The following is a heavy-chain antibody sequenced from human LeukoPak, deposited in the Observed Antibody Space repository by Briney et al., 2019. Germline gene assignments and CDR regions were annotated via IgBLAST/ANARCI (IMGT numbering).Heavy chain of an antibody. CDR3: ARDVAGFDY. J-gene: IGHJ4*02. V-gene: IGHV3-7*03. CDR2: IKQDGCEK. CDR1: GFTFSSYW. D-gene: IGHD6-19*01. Sequence: GGSLRLSCAASGFTFSSYWMSWVRQAPGKGLEWVANIKQDGCEKYYVDSVKGRFTISRDNAKNSLYLQVNSLRTEDTAVYYCARDVAGFDYWGQGTLVTASS.